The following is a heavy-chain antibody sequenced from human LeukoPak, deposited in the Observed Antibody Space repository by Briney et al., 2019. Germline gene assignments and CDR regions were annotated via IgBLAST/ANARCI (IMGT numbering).Heavy chain of an antibody. D-gene: IGHD2-2*01. Sequence: SQTLSLTCAISGDSSSSNSVTWNWIRQSPSRGLEWLGRTYYRSTWYNDYAVSVRGRITVNPDASKNQFSLHLNSVTPEDTAVYYCARRLTQYDCFDPWGQGILVTVSS. J-gene: IGHJ5*02. CDR1: GDSSSSNSVT. CDR2: TYYRSTWYN. V-gene: IGHV6-1*01. CDR3: ARRLTQYDCFDP.